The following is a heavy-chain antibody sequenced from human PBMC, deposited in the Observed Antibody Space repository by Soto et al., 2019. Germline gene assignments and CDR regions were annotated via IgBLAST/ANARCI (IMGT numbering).Heavy chain of an antibody. CDR1: GGSISSYY. CDR2: IYYSGST. Sequence: SETLSLTCTVSGGSISSYYWSWIRQPPGKGLEWIGYIYYSGSTNYNPSLKSRVTISVDTSKNQFSLKLSSVTAADTAVYYCAGQYSSSTYYYYYMDVWGKGTTVTVSS. V-gene: IGHV4-59*01. D-gene: IGHD6-6*01. CDR3: AGQYSSSTYYYYYMDV. J-gene: IGHJ6*03.